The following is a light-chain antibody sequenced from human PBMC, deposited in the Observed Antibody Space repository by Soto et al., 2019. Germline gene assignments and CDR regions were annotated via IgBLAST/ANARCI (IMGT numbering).Light chain of an antibody. J-gene: IGKJ3*01. V-gene: IGKV1-5*01. CDR2: DAS. CDR1: QSISTW. Sequence: DIQMTQSPSTLSASVGDRVTITCRASQSISTWLAWYQQKPGKAPKVLIYDASSLESGVPSRFSGSGSGTEFTITISSMQPDDFATDYCQQYKNYLTFGPGTKVDIK. CDR3: QQYKNYLT.